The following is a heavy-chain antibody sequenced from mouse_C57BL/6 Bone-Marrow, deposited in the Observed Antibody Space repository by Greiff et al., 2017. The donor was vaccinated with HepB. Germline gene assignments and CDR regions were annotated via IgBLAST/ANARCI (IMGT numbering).Heavy chain of an antibody. J-gene: IGHJ2*01. V-gene: IGHV5-6*01. D-gene: IGHD1-1*01. CDR2: ISSGGSYT. Sequence: EVKLVESGGDLVKPGGSLKLSCAASGFTFSSYGMSWVRQTPDKRLEWVATISSGGSYTYYPDSVKGRFTISRDNAKNTLYLQMSSLKSEDTAMYYCARQRGSSYDGYFDYWGQGTTLTVSS. CDR3: ARQRGSSYDGYFDY. CDR1: GFTFSSYG.